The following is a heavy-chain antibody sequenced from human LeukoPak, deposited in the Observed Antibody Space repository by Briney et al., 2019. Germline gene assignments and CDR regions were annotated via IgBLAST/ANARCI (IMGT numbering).Heavy chain of an antibody. J-gene: IGHJ5*02. Sequence: ASVKVSCKASGYTFTGYYMHWVRQAPGQGLEWMGWISAYNGNTNYAQKLQGRVTMTTDTSTSTAYMELRSLRSDDTAVYYCARDEEHVPSYSSGWYNWFDPWGQGTLVTVSS. CDR1: GYTFTGYY. D-gene: IGHD6-19*01. CDR3: ARDEEHVPSYSSGWYNWFDP. V-gene: IGHV1-18*04. CDR2: ISAYNGNT.